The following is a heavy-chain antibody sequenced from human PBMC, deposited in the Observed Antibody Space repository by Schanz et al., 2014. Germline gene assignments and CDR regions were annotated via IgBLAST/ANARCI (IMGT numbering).Heavy chain of an antibody. Sequence: EVQLLESGGGLVQPGGSLRISCAASGFTFSGYAMRWVRQAPGKGLEWVSSIVGGGGRAYYADSVKGRFTISRDNSKNTVNLQMNSLRAEDTAVYYCAKEKEEVAADGSCFDYWGQGTLVTVSS. CDR3: AKEKEEVAADGSCFDY. J-gene: IGHJ4*02. CDR1: GFTFSGYA. CDR2: IVGGGGRA. D-gene: IGHD6-13*01. V-gene: IGHV3-23*01.